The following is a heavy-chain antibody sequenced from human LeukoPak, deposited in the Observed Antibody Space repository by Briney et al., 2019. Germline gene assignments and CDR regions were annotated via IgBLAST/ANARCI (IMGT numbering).Heavy chain of an antibody. V-gene: IGHV1-69*13. D-gene: IGHD5-24*01. CDR2: IIPIFGTA. J-gene: IGHJ4*02. CDR3: ARGGDGYHTGDYFDY. CDR1: GYTFTSYG. Sequence: ASVKVSCKASGYTFTSYGISWVRQAPGQGLEWMGGIIPIFGTANYAQKFQGRVTITADESTSTAYMELSSLRSEDTAVYYCARGGDGYHTGDYFDYWGQGTLVTVSS.